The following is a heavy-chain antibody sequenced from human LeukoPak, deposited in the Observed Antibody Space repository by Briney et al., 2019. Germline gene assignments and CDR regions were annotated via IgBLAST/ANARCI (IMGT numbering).Heavy chain of an antibody. CDR2: INHRGST. CDR3: ARGHSGWFAEYFQH. J-gene: IGHJ1*01. V-gene: IGHV4-34*01. Sequence: SETLSLTCAVYGGSFSGYYWSWIRQPPGKGLEWIGEINHRGSTDYNPSLKSRVTISVDTSKNQFSLKLSSVTAADTAVYYCARGHSGWFAEYFQHWGQGTLVTVSS. CDR1: GGSFSGYY. D-gene: IGHD6-19*01.